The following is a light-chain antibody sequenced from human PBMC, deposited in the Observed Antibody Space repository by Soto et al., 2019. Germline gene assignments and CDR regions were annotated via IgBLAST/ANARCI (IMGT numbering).Light chain of an antibody. CDR2: DVS. Sequence: QSALTQPASVSGSPGQSITISCTGTSSDVGGYNYVSWYQQHPGKAPKLMIYDVSNRPSGVSNRFSGSKSGNTASLTISGLKAADEADYYCSSYTSSSTLPVVFGGGTKLTVL. V-gene: IGLV2-14*01. J-gene: IGLJ2*01. CDR3: SSYTSSSTLPVV. CDR1: SSDVGGYNY.